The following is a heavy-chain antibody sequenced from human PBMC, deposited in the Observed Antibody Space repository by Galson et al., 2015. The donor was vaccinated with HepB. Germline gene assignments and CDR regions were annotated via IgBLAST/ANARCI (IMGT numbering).Heavy chain of an antibody. V-gene: IGHV5-51*01. CDR3: ASTGSSTSSYYYGMDV. CDR2: IHPGDSDA. D-gene: IGHD2-2*01. Sequence: QSGAEVKKPGESLKISCKGSGYNFAPYWIGWVRQLPGKGLEYMGIIHPGDSDARYSPSFQGQVTISADNSINTAYLQWSSLKASDTAMYYCASTGSSTSSYYYGMDVWGQGTTVTVSS. CDR1: GYNFAPYW. J-gene: IGHJ6*02.